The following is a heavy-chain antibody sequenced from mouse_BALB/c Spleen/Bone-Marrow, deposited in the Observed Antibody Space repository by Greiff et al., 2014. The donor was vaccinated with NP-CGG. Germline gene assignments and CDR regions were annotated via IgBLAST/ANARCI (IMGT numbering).Heavy chain of an antibody. J-gene: IGHJ3*01. Sequence: EVQRVESGGGLVQPRGSLKLSCAASGFDFRRYWMNWVRQAPGKGLEWIGEINPDSSTINYTPSLKDKFFISRDNAKNTLYLQMSKVRSEDTALYYCARNGYYGWSANWGQGTLVTVSA. CDR3: ARNGYYGWSAN. V-gene: IGHV4-1*02. CDR2: INPDSSTI. D-gene: IGHD2-3*01. CDR1: GFDFRRYW.